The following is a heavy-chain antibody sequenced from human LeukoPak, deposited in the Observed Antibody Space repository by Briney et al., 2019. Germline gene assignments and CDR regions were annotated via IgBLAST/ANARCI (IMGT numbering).Heavy chain of an antibody. Sequence: GGSLRLSCAASGFTFSSYGMHWVRQAPGKGLEWVAVIWYDGSNKYYADSVKGRFTISRDNSKNTLYPQMNSLRAEDTAVYYCARDGCSSTSCYQNSYGMDVWGQGTTVTVSS. J-gene: IGHJ6*02. CDR2: IWYDGSNK. V-gene: IGHV3-33*01. D-gene: IGHD2-2*01. CDR3: ARDGCSSTSCYQNSYGMDV. CDR1: GFTFSSYG.